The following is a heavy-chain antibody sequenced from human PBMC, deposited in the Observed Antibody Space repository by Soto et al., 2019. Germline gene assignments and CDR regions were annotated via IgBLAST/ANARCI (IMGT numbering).Heavy chain of an antibody. CDR2: INPSGGST. V-gene: IGHV1-46*03. J-gene: IGHJ3*02. CDR3: ARWCGLNAFDI. Sequence: QAPGQGLEWMGIINPSGGSTSYAQKFQGRVTMTRDTSTSTVYMELSSLRSEDTAVYYCARWCGLNAFDIWGQGTMVTVSS. D-gene: IGHD2-8*01.